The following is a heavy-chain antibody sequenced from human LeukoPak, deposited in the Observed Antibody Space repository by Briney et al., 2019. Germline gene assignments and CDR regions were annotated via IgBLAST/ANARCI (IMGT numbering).Heavy chain of an antibody. J-gene: IGHJ4*02. CDR1: GGSISSYY. CDR2: IYTSGST. Sequence: SETLSPTCTVSGGSISSYYWSWIRQPAGKGLEWIGRIYTSGSTNYNPSLKSRVTMSVDTSKNQFSLKLSSVTAADSAVYYCARRGELQVFDYWGQGTLVTVSS. V-gene: IGHV4-4*07. D-gene: IGHD1-26*01. CDR3: ARRGELQVFDY.